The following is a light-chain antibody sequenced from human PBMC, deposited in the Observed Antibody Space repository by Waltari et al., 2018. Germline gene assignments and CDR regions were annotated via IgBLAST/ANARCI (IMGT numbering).Light chain of an antibody. V-gene: IGKV2-28*01. J-gene: IGKJ4*02. Sequence: DIVMTQSPLSLPVTPGEPASISCRSSQSLLHSNGYTYLDWYLQKPGQSQQLLIYRNNQRPSGVPDRFSGSKSGTSASLAISGLRSEDEADYYCAAWDDSLSGRVFGGGTKV. CDR2: RNN. CDR3: AAWDDSLSGRV. CDR1: QSLLHSNGYTY.